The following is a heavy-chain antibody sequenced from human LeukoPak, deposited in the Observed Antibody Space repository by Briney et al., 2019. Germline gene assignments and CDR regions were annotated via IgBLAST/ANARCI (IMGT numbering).Heavy chain of an antibody. J-gene: IGHJ6*02. CDR2: IHYSGST. Sequence: SETLSLTCTVSRVSISSGGYYWSWIRQHPGKGLEWIGYIHYSGSTYNNPSLTSRITISIDTTQNRFSLKLTSVTAADTAVYYCARRGYGGAMDVWGQGTTVTVSS. D-gene: IGHD4/OR15-4a*01. V-gene: IGHV4-31*03. CDR3: ARRGYGGAMDV. CDR1: RVSISSGGYY.